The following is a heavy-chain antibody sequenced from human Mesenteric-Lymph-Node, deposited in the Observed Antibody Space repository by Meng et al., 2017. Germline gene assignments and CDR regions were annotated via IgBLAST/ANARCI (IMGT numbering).Heavy chain of an antibody. D-gene: IGHD1-1*01. CDR1: GFTFSDHY. CDR3: ARDKTTHDY. V-gene: IGHV3-72*01. J-gene: IGHJ4*02. Sequence: GESLKISCAASGFTFSDHYMDWVRQAPGKGLEWVGRTRNKANGYTTEYAASVKGTFTISRDDSKNSLYLQMNSLRAEDTALYYCARDKTTHDYWGQGTLVTVSS. CDR2: TRNKANGYTT.